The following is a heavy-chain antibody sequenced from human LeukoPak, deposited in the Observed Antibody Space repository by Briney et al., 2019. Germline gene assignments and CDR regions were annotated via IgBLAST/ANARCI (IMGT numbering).Heavy chain of an antibody. V-gene: IGHV3-48*03. Sequence: SGGSLRLSCAASGFTFSSYEMNWVRQAPGKGLEWVSYITSSSAKNYADSVKGRFTISRDNAKNSLYLQMNSLRAEDTAVYYCARGPSGGNNLWMDYWGQGTLVTVSS. CDR2: ITSSSAK. CDR3: ARGPSGGNNLWMDY. J-gene: IGHJ4*02. CDR1: GFTFSSYE. D-gene: IGHD1-20*01.